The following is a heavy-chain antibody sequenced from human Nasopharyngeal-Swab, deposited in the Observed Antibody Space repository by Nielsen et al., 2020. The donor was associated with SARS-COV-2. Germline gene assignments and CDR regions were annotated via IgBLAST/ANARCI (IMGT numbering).Heavy chain of an antibody. Sequence: GESLKISCAASGFTFNNYNFNWVRQAPGKGLGLVSSISSSSSYIYYADSVKGRFTISRDNAKNSLYLQMNSLRAEDTAVYYCARDGLDYDFWSAYFMDVWGQGTTVTVSS. CDR3: ARDGLDYDFWSAYFMDV. D-gene: IGHD3-3*01. CDR2: ISSSSSYI. J-gene: IGHJ6*02. V-gene: IGHV3-21*01. CDR1: GFTFNNYN.